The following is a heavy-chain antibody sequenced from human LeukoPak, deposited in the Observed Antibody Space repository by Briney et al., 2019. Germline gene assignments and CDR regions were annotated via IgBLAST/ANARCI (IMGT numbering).Heavy chain of an antibody. CDR2: IRYDGSNK. Sequence: GGSLRLSCAASGFTFSSYGMHWVRQAPGKGLEGVAFIRYDGSNKYYADSVRGRFTISRDNAKNSLYLQMNSLRAEDTAVYYCARGGVAVADNWFDPWGQGTLVTVSS. J-gene: IGHJ5*02. CDR1: GFTFSSYG. CDR3: ARGGVAVADNWFDP. D-gene: IGHD6-19*01. V-gene: IGHV3-30*02.